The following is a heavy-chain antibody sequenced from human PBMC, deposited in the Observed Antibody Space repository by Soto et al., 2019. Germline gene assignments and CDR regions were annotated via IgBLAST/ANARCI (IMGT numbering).Heavy chain of an antibody. CDR2: ISSSSSYI. CDR1: GFTFSSYS. J-gene: IGHJ6*02. CDR3: ARDVHIVVVPAAYYYYYYGMDV. D-gene: IGHD2-2*01. V-gene: IGHV3-21*01. Sequence: EVQLVESGGGLVKPGGSLRLSCAASGFTFSSYSMNWVRQAPGKGLEWVSSISSSSSYIYYADSVKGRFTISRDNAKNSLYLQMNSLRAEDTAVYYCARDVHIVVVPAAYYYYYYGMDVWGQGTTVTVSS.